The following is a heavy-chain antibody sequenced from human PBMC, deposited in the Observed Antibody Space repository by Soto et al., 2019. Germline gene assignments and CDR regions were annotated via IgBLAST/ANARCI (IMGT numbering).Heavy chain of an antibody. V-gene: IGHV3-23*01. D-gene: IGHD2-8*01. CDR2: IGCCSGSGT. CDR1: GFTFSTYT. CDR3: VRENGYYGMDV. Sequence: GGSLRLSCAASGFTFSTYTMNWVRQAPGKGLEWVSGIGCCSGSGTYYADFAKGRFTISRDNSKNMVFLQMNSLRAEDTALYYCVRENGYYGMDVWGQGTTVTVSS. J-gene: IGHJ6*02.